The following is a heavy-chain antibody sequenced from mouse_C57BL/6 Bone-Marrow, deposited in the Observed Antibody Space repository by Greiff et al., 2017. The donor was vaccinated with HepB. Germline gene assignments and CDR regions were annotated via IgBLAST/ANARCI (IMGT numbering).Heavy chain of an antibody. J-gene: IGHJ1*03. D-gene: IGHD1-3*01. CDR3: ARRDNCYWYFDV. Sequence: ESGPGMVKPSQSLSLTCTVTGYSITSGYDWHWIRHFPGNKLEWMGYISYSGSTNYNPSLKSRISITHDTSKNHFFLKLNSVTTEDTATYYCARRDNCYWYFDVWGTGTTVTVSS. CDR2: ISYSGST. CDR1: GYSITSGYD. V-gene: IGHV3-1*01.